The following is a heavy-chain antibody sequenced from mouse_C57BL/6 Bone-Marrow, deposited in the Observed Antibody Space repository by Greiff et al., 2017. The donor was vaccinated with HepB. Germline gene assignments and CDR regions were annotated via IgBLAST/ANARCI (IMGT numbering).Heavy chain of an antibody. CDR3: ARAITTVVDY. D-gene: IGHD1-1*01. CDR1: GFTFSSYA. V-gene: IGHV5-4*01. Sequence: DVHLVESGGGLVKPGGSLKLSCAASGFTFSSYAMSWVRQTPEKRLEWVATISDGGSYTYYPDNVKGRFTISRDNAKNNLYLQMSHLKSEDTAMYYCARAITTVVDYWGQGTTLTVSS. CDR2: ISDGGSYT. J-gene: IGHJ2*01.